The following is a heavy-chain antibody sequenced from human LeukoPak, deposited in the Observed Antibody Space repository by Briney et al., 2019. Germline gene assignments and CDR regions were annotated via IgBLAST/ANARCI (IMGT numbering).Heavy chain of an antibody. CDR2: IKSDGITI. J-gene: IGHJ4*02. CDR3: ARGAPLRYSYGYVWDYFDY. Sequence: GGSLRLSCAASGFTFSNYMMHWVRQAPGKGLVWVSRIKSDGITITYADSVKGRFTISRDNAKNTLYLQMNSLRAEDTAVYYCARGAPLRYSYGYVWDYFDYWGQGTLVTVSS. V-gene: IGHV3-74*01. D-gene: IGHD5-18*01. CDR1: GFTFSNYM.